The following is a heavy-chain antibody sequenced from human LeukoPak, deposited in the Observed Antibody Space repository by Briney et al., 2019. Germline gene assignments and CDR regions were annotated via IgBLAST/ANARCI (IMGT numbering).Heavy chain of an antibody. D-gene: IGHD3-9*01. Sequence: GASVKVSCKASGYTFSSYGITWVRQAPGQGLEWMGWISADNRNTIYGQRLQDRVTMTTDTSTSTAYMELRSLISDDTAVYYCVLRHLTGREYWGQGTLVTVSS. CDR1: GYTFSSYG. V-gene: IGHV1-18*01. CDR2: ISADNRNT. J-gene: IGHJ4*02. CDR3: VLRHLTGREY.